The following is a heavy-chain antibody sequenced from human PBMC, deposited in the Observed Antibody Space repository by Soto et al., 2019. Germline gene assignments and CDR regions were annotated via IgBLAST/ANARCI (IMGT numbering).Heavy chain of an antibody. CDR1: GFTFSSYG. J-gene: IGHJ4*02. D-gene: IGHD3-22*01. CDR3: ARDPGVYYNIYGNY. V-gene: IGHV3-33*01. CDR2: IWYDGSNK. Sequence: GGSLRLSCAASGFTFSSYGMHWVRQAPGKGLEWVAVIWYDGSNKYYADSVKGRFTISRDNSKNTLYLRMNSLRAEDTAVYYCARDPGVYYNIYGNYWGQGPLVTFSS.